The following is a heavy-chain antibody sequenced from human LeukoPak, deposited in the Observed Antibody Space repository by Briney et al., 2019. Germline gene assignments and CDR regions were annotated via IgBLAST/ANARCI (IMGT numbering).Heavy chain of an antibody. CDR1: GYTFTGYY. Sequence: ASVKVSCKASGYTFTGYYMHWVRQAPGQGLEWMGWINPNSGGTNYAQKFQGRVTMTRDTSISTAYMELSRLRSDDTAVYYCARGYYDIFTGYGQDGSAFDIWGQGTMVTVSS. J-gene: IGHJ3*02. D-gene: IGHD3-9*01. V-gene: IGHV1-2*02. CDR2: INPNSGGT. CDR3: ARGYYDIFTGYGQDGSAFDI.